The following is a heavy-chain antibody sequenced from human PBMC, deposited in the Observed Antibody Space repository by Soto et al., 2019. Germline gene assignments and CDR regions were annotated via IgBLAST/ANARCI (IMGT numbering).Heavy chain of an antibody. J-gene: IGHJ4*02. CDR3: ARGPF. Sequence: EVQLVESGGGVVQPGGSLRLSCAVSGFTFGNQWMSWVRQAPGKGLEWVANINQDGSAKSHVDSVEGRFTISGDNAKNSLYLQMNSLRVEDTAVYYCARGPFWGQGTLVTVSS. CDR1: GFTFGNQW. D-gene: IGHD3-3*02. V-gene: IGHV3-7*01. CDR2: INQDGSAK.